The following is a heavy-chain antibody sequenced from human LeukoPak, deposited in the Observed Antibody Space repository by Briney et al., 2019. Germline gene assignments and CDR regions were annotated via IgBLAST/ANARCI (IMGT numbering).Heavy chain of an antibody. V-gene: IGHV4-34*01. CDR2: INHSGST. D-gene: IGHD3-10*01. J-gene: IGHJ3*02. CDR1: GGSFSGYY. CDR3: ARAHWGYGSGRPNAFDI. Sequence: SETLSLTCAVYGGSFSGYYWSWIRQPPGKGLEWIGEINHSGSTNYNPSLKSRVTISVDTSKNQFSLKLSSVTAADTAVYYCARAHWGYGSGRPNAFDIWGQGTMVTVSS.